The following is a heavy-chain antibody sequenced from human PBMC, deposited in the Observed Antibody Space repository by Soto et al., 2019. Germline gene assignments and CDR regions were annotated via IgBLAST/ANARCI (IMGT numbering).Heavy chain of an antibody. J-gene: IGHJ4*02. CDR3: ASSVLVPSTMNYFDF. CDR1: GYSFTNYY. V-gene: IGHV5-51*01. CDR2: IYPVDFDT. Sequence: GESLKISCSASGYSFTNYYLAWVRQMPGKGLEWMGIIYPVDFDTRYSPSFQGQVTISVDRSIRTACLQWDSLKASDTAMYYCASSVLVPSTMNYFDFWGQGTLVTVSS. D-gene: IGHD1-26*01.